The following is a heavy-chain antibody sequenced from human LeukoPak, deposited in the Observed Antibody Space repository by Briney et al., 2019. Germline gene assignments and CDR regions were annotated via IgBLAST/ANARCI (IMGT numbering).Heavy chain of an antibody. Sequence: GRSLRLSCAASGFTFSSYGMHWVRQAPGKGLEWVAVISYDGSNKYYADSVKGRFTISRDNAKNSLYLQMNSLRAEDTALYYCARRHDAFDIWGQGTMVTVSS. J-gene: IGHJ3*02. CDR2: ISYDGSNK. CDR1: GFTFSSYG. V-gene: IGHV3-30*03. CDR3: ARRHDAFDI.